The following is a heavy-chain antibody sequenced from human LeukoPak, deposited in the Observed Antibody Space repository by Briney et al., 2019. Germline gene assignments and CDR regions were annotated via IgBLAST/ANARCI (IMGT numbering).Heavy chain of an antibody. V-gene: IGHV1-2*02. CDR1: GYTFTGYY. CDR3: ASAWREHYMDV. CDR2: INPKSGGT. J-gene: IGHJ6*03. Sequence: ASVKVSCKASGYTFTGYYMHWVRQAPGQGLEWMGWINPKSGGTNYAQKFQGRVTMTRDTSISTAYMELSRLRSDDTAVYYCASAWREHYMDVWGKGTTVTVSS. D-gene: IGHD1-26*01.